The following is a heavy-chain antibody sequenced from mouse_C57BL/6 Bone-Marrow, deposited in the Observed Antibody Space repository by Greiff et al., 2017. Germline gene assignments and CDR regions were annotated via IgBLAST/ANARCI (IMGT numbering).Heavy chain of an antibody. CDR2: IYPGGGYT. Sequence: QVQLKQSGAELVRPGTSVKMSCKASGYTFTNYWIGWAKQRPGHGLEWIGDIYPGGGYTNYNEKFKGKATLTADKSSSTAYMQFSSLTSEDSAIYYCARGGYYDYLWDFDVWGTGTTVTVSS. V-gene: IGHV1-63*01. CDR1: GYTFTNYW. J-gene: IGHJ1*03. CDR3: ARGGYYDYLWDFDV. D-gene: IGHD2-4*01.